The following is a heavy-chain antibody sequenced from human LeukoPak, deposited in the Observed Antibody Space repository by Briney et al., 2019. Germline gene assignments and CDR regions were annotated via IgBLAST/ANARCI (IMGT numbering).Heavy chain of an antibody. CDR3: ARDSNCGGNCYSGINIFDI. V-gene: IGHV3-33*01. CDR2: IWYDGSNE. Sequence: GGSLRLSCAASGFAFSSYAMHWVRQAPGKGLEWVEVIWYDGSNEYYVDSVKGRFTISRDNSKNTVYLQMNSLRVEDTAVYYCARDSNCGGNCYSGINIFDIWGQGTMVTVSS. D-gene: IGHD2-21*02. CDR1: GFAFSSYA. J-gene: IGHJ3*02.